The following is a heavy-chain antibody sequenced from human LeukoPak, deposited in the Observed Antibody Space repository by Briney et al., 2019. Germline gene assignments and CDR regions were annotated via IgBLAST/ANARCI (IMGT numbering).Heavy chain of an antibody. D-gene: IGHD3-16*01. V-gene: IGHV3-11*04. Sequence: EGSLRLSCAASGFTFSDYYMSWIRQAPGKGLEGVSYISSSGSTIYYADSVKGRFTISRDNAKNSLYLQMNSLRAEDTAVYYCAKEGEGIYYFDYWGQGTLVTVSS. CDR3: AKEGEGIYYFDY. J-gene: IGHJ4*02. CDR2: ISSSGSTI. CDR1: GFTFSDYY.